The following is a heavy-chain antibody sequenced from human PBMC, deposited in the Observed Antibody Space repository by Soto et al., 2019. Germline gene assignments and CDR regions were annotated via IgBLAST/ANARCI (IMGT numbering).Heavy chain of an antibody. Sequence: PGGSLRLSCAASGFTFRNYAMSWVRQTPGKGLEWVSAIGRDGRSTNHADSVKGRFTISRDNSKNTLYLQMNSLRVEDTAVYYCAKVKARWPIFDYWGQGTLVTVSS. CDR2: IGRDGRST. CDR1: GFTFRNYA. J-gene: IGHJ4*02. CDR3: AKVKARWPIFDY. D-gene: IGHD4-17*01. V-gene: IGHV3-23*01.